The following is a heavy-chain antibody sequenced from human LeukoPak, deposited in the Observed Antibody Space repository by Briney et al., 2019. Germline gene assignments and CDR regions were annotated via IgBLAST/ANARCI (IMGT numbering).Heavy chain of an antibody. Sequence: GESLKISCKGSGYSFTSYWIGWVRQMPGKGLEWMGIIYPGDSDTRYSPSFQGQVTISAGKSISTAYLQWSSLKASDTAMYYCARQSPPREGYSDWGGPDDWGQGTLVTVSS. CDR3: ARQSPPREGYSDWGGPDD. J-gene: IGHJ4*02. CDR1: GYSFTSYW. D-gene: IGHD3-9*01. V-gene: IGHV5-51*01. CDR2: IYPGDSDT.